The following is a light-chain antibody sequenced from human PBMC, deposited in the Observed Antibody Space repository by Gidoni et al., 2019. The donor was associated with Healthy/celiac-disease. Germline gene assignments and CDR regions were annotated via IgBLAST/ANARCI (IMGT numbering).Light chain of an antibody. CDR2: GAS. CDR3: RQYNNRSPLT. CDR1: QSVSSN. Sequence: VMTQSPATLSVSPGERATLSCRASQSVSSNLAWYQQQPGHAPRLLIYGASTRGTGIPASFSGGGSWTAFTLTISSLQSEDFAVSYCRQYNNRSPLTFGQGTRLEIK. V-gene: IGKV3-15*01. J-gene: IGKJ5*01.